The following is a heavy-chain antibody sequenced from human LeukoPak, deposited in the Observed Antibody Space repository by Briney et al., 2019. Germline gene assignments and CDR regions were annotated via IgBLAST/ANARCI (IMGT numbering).Heavy chain of an antibody. D-gene: IGHD2-8*01. Sequence: GGSLRLSCAASGFTFSSYDMHWPRQAPGKGLVGVAVISYDGSNKYYADSVKGRFTMSRDNSKNTLYLQMSSLRAEDTAVYYCAKDPGGCTNGVCSEEGLFDPWGQGTLVTVSS. CDR3: AKDPGGCTNGVCSEEGLFDP. CDR2: ISYDGSNK. CDR1: GFTFSSYD. V-gene: IGHV3-30*18. J-gene: IGHJ5*02.